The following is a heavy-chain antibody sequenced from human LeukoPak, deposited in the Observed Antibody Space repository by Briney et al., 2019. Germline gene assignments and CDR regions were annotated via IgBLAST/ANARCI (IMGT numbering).Heavy chain of an antibody. Sequence: GGSLRLSCTASGFTFSNYNMNWVRQAPGKGLEWVSSISGGSSSIHYADSVKGRFTISRDNAKNLLYLQMNSLRGEDTAVYYCARDGHSYGFFDYWGQGTLVIVSS. CDR2: ISGGSSSI. CDR1: GFTFSNYN. J-gene: IGHJ4*02. V-gene: IGHV3-21*06. CDR3: ARDGHSYGFFDY. D-gene: IGHD5-18*01.